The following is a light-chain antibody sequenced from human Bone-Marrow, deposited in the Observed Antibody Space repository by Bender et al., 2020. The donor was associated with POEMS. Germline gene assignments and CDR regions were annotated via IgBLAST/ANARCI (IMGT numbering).Light chain of an antibody. CDR1: SSDVGSYNL. J-gene: IGLJ1*01. CDR3: CSYAGSDTYV. CDR2: EGS. Sequence: QSALTQPASVSGSPGQSITISCTGTSSDVGSYNLVSWYQQHPGKAPKVMIYEGSKRPSGVPDRFSASRSGNTASLTISGLQAEDEATYHCCSYAGSDTYVFGAGTEVTVL. V-gene: IGLV2-23*01.